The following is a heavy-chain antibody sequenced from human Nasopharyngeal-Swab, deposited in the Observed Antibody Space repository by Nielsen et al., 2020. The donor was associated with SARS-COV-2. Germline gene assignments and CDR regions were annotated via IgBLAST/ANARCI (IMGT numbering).Heavy chain of an antibody. Sequence: GGSLRLSCAASGFTFTSYGMHWVRQAPGKGLEWVAVISYDGSNKYYADSVKGRFTISRDNSKNTLYLQMNSLRAEDTAVYYCAKAKYGWELLIQETYFDYWGQGTLVTVSS. J-gene: IGHJ4*02. D-gene: IGHD1-26*01. CDR2: ISYDGSNK. CDR1: GFTFTSYG. CDR3: AKAKYGWELLIQETYFDY. V-gene: IGHV3-30*18.